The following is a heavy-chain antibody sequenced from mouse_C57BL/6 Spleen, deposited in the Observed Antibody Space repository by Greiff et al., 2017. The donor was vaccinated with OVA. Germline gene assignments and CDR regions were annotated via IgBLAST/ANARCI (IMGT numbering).Heavy chain of an antibody. CDR3: ARVTTVVAPFDY. CDR1: GYTFTSYG. CDR2: IYPRSGNT. J-gene: IGHJ2*01. D-gene: IGHD1-1*01. Sequence: VQLQESGAELARPGASVKLSCKASGYTFTSYGISWVKQRTGQGLEWIGEIYPRSGNTYYNEKFKGKATLTADKSSSTAYMELRSLTSEDSAVYFCARVTTVVAPFDYWGQGTTLTVSS. V-gene: IGHV1-81*01.